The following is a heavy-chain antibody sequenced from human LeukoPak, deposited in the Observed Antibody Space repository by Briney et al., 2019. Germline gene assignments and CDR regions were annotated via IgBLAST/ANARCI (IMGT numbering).Heavy chain of an antibody. D-gene: IGHD3-22*01. Sequence: GGSLRLSCAVSGFTFSSYSMNWVRQAPGKGLEWVSYISSSSSTIYYADSVKGRFTISRDNAKNSLYLQMNSLRAEDTAVYYCARDVPKYYYDSTPGGDYWGQGTLVTVSS. CDR3: ARDVPKYYYDSTPGGDY. V-gene: IGHV3-48*01. J-gene: IGHJ4*02. CDR1: GFTFSSYS. CDR2: ISSSSSTI.